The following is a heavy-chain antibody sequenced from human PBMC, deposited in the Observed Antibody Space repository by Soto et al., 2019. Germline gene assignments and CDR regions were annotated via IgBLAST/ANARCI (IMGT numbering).Heavy chain of an antibody. J-gene: IGHJ6*03. CDR3: ARDRGFGVYYYYLDV. Sequence: GGSLRLSCAASGFTFSDYYMSWIRQAPGKGLEWVSYISSSGSTIYYADSVKGRFTISRDNAKNSLYLQMNSLRAEDTAVYYCARDRGFGVYYYYLDVWGKGTTLTVSS. V-gene: IGHV3-11*01. D-gene: IGHD3-10*01. CDR2: ISSSGSTI. CDR1: GFTFSDYY.